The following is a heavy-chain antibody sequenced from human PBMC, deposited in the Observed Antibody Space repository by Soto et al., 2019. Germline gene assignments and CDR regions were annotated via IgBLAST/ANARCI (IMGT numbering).Heavy chain of an antibody. CDR3: ASHFTGVLVLGTSPPGGDNYGWDV. CDR2: IIPILDIP. V-gene: IGHV1-69*02. D-gene: IGHD2-8*02. J-gene: IGHJ6*02. Sequence: QVQLVQSGAEVKKPGSSVKVSCKASGGTFSRYTFTWVRQAPGQGLEWMGRIIPILDIPNYAQNFQGRVTITADTSASTAYMELSSLRSDDTAVSYGASHFTGVLVLGTSPPGGDNYGWDVWGQGTTVTVSS. CDR1: GGTFSRYT.